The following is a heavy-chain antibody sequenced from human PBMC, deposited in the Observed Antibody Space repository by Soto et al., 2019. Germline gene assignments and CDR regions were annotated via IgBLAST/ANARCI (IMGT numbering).Heavy chain of an antibody. V-gene: IGHV3-7*01. J-gene: IGHJ4*02. D-gene: IGHD2-15*01. CDR1: GFTFNIYW. CDR2: INQDGSEK. CDR3: ARGRYSGSSCRYYFDT. Sequence: ESGGGLVQPGGSLRLSCAASGFTFNIYWMSWVRQAPGKGLGWVANINQDGSEKYYVDFVKGRFTITRDNAKNSLFLQINSLRAEDTSVYYCARGRYSGSSCRYYFDTWGQGTLVTVSS.